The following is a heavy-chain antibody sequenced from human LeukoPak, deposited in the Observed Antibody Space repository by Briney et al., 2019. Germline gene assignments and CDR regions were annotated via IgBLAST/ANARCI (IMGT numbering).Heavy chain of an antibody. CDR2: MYYTGST. V-gene: IGHV4-39*01. CDR1: GFTLSSNTMN. D-gene: IGHD5-18*01. CDR3: ARHRIQPPVLMDV. Sequence: WGSLILSCAASGFTLSSNTMNWVRQAPGKGLEWIAIMYYTGSTYYNPPLKSRVSISVDTSRNQSSLKLTSVTAADTAVYYCARHRIQPPVLMDVWGQGTTVTVSS. J-gene: IGHJ6*02.